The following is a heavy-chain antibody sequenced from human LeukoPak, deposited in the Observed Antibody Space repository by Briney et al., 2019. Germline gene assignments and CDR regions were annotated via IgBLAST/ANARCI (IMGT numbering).Heavy chain of an antibody. V-gene: IGHV1-2*02. D-gene: IGHD6-19*01. CDR1: GYTFTDYS. J-gene: IGHJ3*02. CDR2: IGPKSGDT. Sequence: ASVKVSCKASGYTFTDYSVHWVRQAPGQGLEWMGWIGPKSGDTKYAQRFLGRVTMTRDTSISTAYMEVTRLRSDNTAVYFCARAGTGWSYDALDIWGQGTMVIVSS. CDR3: ARAGTGWSYDALDI.